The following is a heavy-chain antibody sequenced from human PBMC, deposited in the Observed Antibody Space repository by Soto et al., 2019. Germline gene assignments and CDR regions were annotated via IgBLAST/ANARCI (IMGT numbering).Heavy chain of an antibody. D-gene: IGHD5-12*01. V-gene: IGHV1-8*01. CDR3: ARGSVATIYSPFDY. CDR1: GYTVTSYD. CDR2: MNPNSGNT. J-gene: IGHJ4*02. Sequence: VKVSCKASGYTVTSYDINWVRQATGQGLEWMGRMNPNSGNTGYAQKFQGRVTMTRDTSISTVYMELSSLRSEDTAVYYCARGSVATIYSPFDYWGQGTLVTVSS.